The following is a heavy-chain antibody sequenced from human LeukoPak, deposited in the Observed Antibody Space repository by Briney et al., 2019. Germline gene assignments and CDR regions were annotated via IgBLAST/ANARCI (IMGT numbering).Heavy chain of an antibody. CDR3: ARVSGSGCVDY. V-gene: IGHV4-34*01. J-gene: IGHJ4*02. CDR2: INHSGST. Sequence: PSETLSLTCAVYGGSFSGYYWSWIRQPPGKGLEWTGEINHSGSTNYNPSLKSRVTISVDTSRNQFSLKLSSVTAADTAVYYCARVSGSGCVDYWGQGTLVTVSS. D-gene: IGHD6-19*01. CDR1: GGSFSGYY.